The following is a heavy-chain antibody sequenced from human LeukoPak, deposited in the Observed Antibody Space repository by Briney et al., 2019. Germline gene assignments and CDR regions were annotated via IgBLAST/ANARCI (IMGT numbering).Heavy chain of an antibody. J-gene: IGHJ4*02. CDR1: GGSISSGGYS. Sequence: SETLCLTCAVSGGSISSGGYSWSWIRQPPGKGLEWIGYIYHSGSTYYNPSLKSRVTISVNRSKNQFSLKLSSVTAADTAVYYCARDNYSYGLDYWGQGTLVTVSS. CDR2: IYHSGST. V-gene: IGHV4-30-2*01. D-gene: IGHD5-18*01. CDR3: ARDNYSYGLDY.